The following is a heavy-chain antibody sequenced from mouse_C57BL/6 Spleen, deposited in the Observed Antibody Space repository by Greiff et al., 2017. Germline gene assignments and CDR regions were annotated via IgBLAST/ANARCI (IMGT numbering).Heavy chain of an antibody. CDR1: GYTFTSYW. Sequence: QVQLQQPGAELVRPGSSVKLSCKASGYTFTSYWMHWVQQRPIQGLEWIGNIDPSDSETHYNQKFKDKATLTVDKSSSTAYMQLSSLTTEDSAVYDCARELTGPYAYWGQGTLVTVSA. CDR2: IDPSDSET. V-gene: IGHV1-52*01. CDR3: ARELTGPYAY. J-gene: IGHJ3*01. D-gene: IGHD4-1*01.